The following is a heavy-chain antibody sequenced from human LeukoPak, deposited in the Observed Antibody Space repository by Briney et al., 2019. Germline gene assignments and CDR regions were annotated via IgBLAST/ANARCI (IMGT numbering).Heavy chain of an antibody. D-gene: IGHD6-19*01. CDR2: IYYIGST. J-gene: IGHJ4*02. CDR1: SGSISNYY. V-gene: IGHV4-59*01. CDR3: ARDYGSGFGYFDS. Sequence: EPSETLSLTCTVSSGSISNYYWSWIRQPPGKGLEWIGYIYYIGSTNYNPSLKGRVTMSVDTSKNQFSLHLSSVTAADTAVYYCARDYGSGFGYFDSWGQGTLVTVSS.